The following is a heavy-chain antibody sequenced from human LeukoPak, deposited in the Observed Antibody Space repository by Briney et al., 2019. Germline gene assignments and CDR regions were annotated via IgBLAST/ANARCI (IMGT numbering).Heavy chain of an antibody. V-gene: IGHV3-23*01. J-gene: IGHJ4*02. CDR1: GFTFSSYA. CDR3: AKGGSISGSKSFDY. CDR2: ISGSGDNT. D-gene: IGHD3-16*01. Sequence: PGGSLRLSCAASGFTFSSYAMSWVRQAPGKGLERVSGISGSGDNTYYADSVKGRFTISRDNSKKTLYVQVNSLGTEDTAAYYCAKGGSISGSKSFDYWGQGTLVTVSS.